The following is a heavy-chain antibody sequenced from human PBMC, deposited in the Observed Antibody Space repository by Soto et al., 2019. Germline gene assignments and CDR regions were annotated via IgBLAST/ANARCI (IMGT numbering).Heavy chain of an antibody. CDR1: GFTFSRYA. D-gene: IGHD1-7*01. CDR2: ISGSGGST. V-gene: IGHV3-23*01. J-gene: IGHJ6*02. CDR3: AKVITGTTSLYYYGMNV. Sequence: PGGSLRLSCAASGFTFSRYAMSWVRQAPGKGLEWVSAISGSGGSTYYADSVKGRFTISRDNSKNTLYLQMNSLRAEDTAVYYCAKVITGTTSLYYYGMNVWGQGTTVTVSS.